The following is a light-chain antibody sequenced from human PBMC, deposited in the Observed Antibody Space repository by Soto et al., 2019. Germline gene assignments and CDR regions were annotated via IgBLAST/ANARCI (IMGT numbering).Light chain of an antibody. CDR3: QSYDSGLKV. V-gene: IGLV1-40*01. J-gene: IGLJ3*02. CDR1: VSNIGAGYD. Sequence: QLVLTQPPSVSGAPGQRVTISCTGSVSNIGAGYDVHWYQQVPGSGPKLLIYGNNNRPSGVPDRFSGSKSGTSASLAITGLQAEDEADYYCQSYDSGLKVFGGGTKLTVL. CDR2: GNN.